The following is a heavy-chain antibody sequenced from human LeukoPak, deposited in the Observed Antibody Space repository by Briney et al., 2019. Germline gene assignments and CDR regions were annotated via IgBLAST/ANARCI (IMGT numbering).Heavy chain of an antibody. Sequence: GGSLRLSCAAFGFTFSSYAMSWVRQAPGKGLEWVSAISGSGGSTYYADSVKGRFTISRDNSKNTLYLQMNSLRAEDTAVYYCAKDILRYYDSSGYSFDYWGQGTLVTVSS. D-gene: IGHD3-22*01. CDR3: AKDILRYYDSSGYSFDY. CDR1: GFTFSSYA. CDR2: ISGSGGST. J-gene: IGHJ4*02. V-gene: IGHV3-23*01.